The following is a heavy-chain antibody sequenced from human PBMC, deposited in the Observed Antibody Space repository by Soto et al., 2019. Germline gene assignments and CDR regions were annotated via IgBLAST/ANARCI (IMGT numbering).Heavy chain of an antibody. Sequence: SETLSLTCTVSGGSISSGDYYWSWIRQPPGKGLEWIGYIYYSGSTYYNPSLKSRVTISVDTSKNQFSLKLSSVTAADTAVYYCARLHGYCISSSCHGHYAMDVRGQRTTVTGSS. J-gene: IGHJ6*02. V-gene: IGHV4-30-4*01. CDR1: GGSISSGDYY. D-gene: IGHD2-2*01. CDR3: ARLHGYCISSSCHGHYAMDV. CDR2: IYYSGST.